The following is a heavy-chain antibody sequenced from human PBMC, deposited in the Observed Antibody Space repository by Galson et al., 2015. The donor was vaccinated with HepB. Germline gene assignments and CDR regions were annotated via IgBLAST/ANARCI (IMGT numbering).Heavy chain of an antibody. CDR1: GFTFSSYA. V-gene: IGHV3-30*04. J-gene: IGHJ6*02. Sequence: SLRLSCAASGFTFSSYAVHWVRQAPGKGLEWVAVISYDGSNNYYAGSVKGRFTISRDNSKNTLYLQMTSLRAEDTAVYYCARAYYANSGYFYYYYGMDVWGQGTTVTVSS. CDR3: ARAYYANSGYFYYYYGMDV. D-gene: IGHD3-22*01. CDR2: ISYDGSNN.